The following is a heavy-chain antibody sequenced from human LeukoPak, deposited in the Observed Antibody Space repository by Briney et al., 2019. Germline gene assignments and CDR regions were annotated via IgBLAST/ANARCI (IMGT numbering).Heavy chain of an antibody. CDR3: AGHKYFDDSSGYYYQP. D-gene: IGHD3-22*01. CDR1: GASISSYY. V-gene: IGHV4-59*01. J-gene: IGHJ5*02. Sequence: SETLSLTCTVSGASISSYYWSWIRQPPGKGLEWIGYIYYSGSTNYNPSLKSRVTISVDRSRNQFSLRLSSLTDADTAVYYWAGHKYFDDSSGYYYQPWGQGTLVTVS. CDR2: IYYSGST.